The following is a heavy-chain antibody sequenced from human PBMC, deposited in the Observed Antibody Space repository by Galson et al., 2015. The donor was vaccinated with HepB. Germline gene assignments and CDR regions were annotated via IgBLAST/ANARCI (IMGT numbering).Heavy chain of an antibody. CDR2: INTNTGNP. J-gene: IGHJ3*02. V-gene: IGHV7-4-1*02. CDR1: GYTFTSYA. CDR3: TAGEYSYVPPRGAFDI. D-gene: IGHD5-18*01. Sequence: SVTVSCKASGYTFTSYAMNWVRQAPGQGLEWMGWINTNTGNPTYAQGFTGRFVFSLDTSVSTAYLQISSLKAEDTAVYYCTAGEYSYVPPRGAFDIWGQGTMVTVSS.